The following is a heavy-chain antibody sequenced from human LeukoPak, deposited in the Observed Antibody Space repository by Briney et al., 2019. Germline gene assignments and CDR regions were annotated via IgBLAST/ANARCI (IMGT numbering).Heavy chain of an antibody. CDR2: ISGSGGTT. CDR3: AKAHCSSTSCSRADN. CDR1: GFTFSSNA. V-gene: IGHV3-23*01. D-gene: IGHD2-2*01. J-gene: IGHJ4*02. Sequence: GRSLRLSCAASGFTFSSNAMAWVRQAPGKGLEWVSAISGSGGTTFYADSVKGRFTISRVHSKNTLYLQMNSLRADDTAVYYCAKAHCSSTSCSRADNWGQGTLVTVSS.